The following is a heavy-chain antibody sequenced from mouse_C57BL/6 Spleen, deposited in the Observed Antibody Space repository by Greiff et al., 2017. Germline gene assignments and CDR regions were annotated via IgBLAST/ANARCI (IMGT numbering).Heavy chain of an antibody. CDR2: IYPGDGDT. D-gene: IGHD1-1*01. Sequence: VQLQQSGPELVKPGASVKISCKASGYAFSSSWMNWVKQRPGKGLEWIGRIYPGDGDTNYNGKFKGKATLTADKSSSTAYMQLSSLTSEDSAVYFCARCNGYYSDYWGQGTTLTVSS. J-gene: IGHJ2*01. CDR3: ARCNGYYSDY. CDR1: GYAFSSSW. V-gene: IGHV1-82*01.